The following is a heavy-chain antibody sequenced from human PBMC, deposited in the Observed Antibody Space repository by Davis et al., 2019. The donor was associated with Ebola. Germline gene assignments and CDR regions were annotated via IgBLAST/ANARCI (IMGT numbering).Heavy chain of an antibody. CDR3: AREDSSGWYFSY. V-gene: IGHV4-59*01. J-gene: IGHJ4*02. D-gene: IGHD6-19*01. Sequence: SDTLSPTCTAPGGPISSYYWSWIRQPPGKGLEWIGYIYYSGSTNYNPSLKSRVTISVDTSKNQFSLKLSSVTAADTAVYYCAREDSSGWYFSYWGQGTLVTVSS. CDR2: IYYSGST. CDR1: GGPISSYY.